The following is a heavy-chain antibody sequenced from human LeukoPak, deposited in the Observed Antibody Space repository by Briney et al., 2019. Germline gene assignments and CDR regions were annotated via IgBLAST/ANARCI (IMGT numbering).Heavy chain of an antibody. J-gene: IGHJ4*02. CDR3: ARQLGSSSWFATDY. V-gene: IGHV4-59*01. CDR1: GGSISSYY. Sequence: TSETLSLTCTVSGGSISSYYWSWIRQPPGKGLEWIGYIYYSGSTNYNPSLKSRVTISVDTSKNQFSLNLSSVTAADTALYYCARQLGSSSWFATDYWGQGTLVTVSS. CDR2: IYYSGST. D-gene: IGHD6-13*01.